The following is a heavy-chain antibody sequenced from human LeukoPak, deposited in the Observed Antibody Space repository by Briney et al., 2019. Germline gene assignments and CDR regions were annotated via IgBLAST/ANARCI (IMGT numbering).Heavy chain of an antibody. CDR2: ISSSSSYI. CDR1: GFTFSSYS. Sequence: GGSLRLSCAASGFTFSSYSMNWVRQAPGKGLEWVSSISSSSSYIYYADSVKGRFTISRDNAKNSLYLQMNSLRAEDTAVYYCARGDSSSWYSEGYWFDPWGQGTLVTVSS. CDR3: ARGDSSSWYSEGYWFDP. V-gene: IGHV3-21*01. J-gene: IGHJ5*02. D-gene: IGHD6-13*01.